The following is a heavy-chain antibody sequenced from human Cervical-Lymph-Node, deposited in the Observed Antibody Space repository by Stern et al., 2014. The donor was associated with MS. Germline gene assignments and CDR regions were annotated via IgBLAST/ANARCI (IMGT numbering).Heavy chain of an antibody. V-gene: IGHV3-33*01. D-gene: IGHD1-26*01. CDR3: ARDQSFHFDY. CDR1: GFTFSSYG. CDR2: IWYDGSNK. J-gene: IGHJ4*02. Sequence: QLVQSGGGVVQPGRYLRLSCAASGFTFSSYGMHWVRQAPGKGLEWVAVIWYDGSNKYYADSVKGRFTISRDNSKNTLYLQMNSLRAEDTAIYYCARDQSFHFDYWGQGTLVTVSS.